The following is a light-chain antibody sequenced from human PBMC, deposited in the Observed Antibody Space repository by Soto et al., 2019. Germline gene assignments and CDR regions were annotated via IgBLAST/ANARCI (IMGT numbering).Light chain of an antibody. CDR2: DVS. Sequence: QSVVTQPASVSESPGQSITISCTGTSSDVGRYNYVSWYQQHPGKAPKLMIYDVSNRPSGVSNRFSGSKSGNTASLTISGLQAEDEADYYCSSYTSSSTPYVFGTGTKVTVL. CDR3: SSYTSSSTPYV. J-gene: IGLJ1*01. CDR1: SSDVGRYNY. V-gene: IGLV2-14*01.